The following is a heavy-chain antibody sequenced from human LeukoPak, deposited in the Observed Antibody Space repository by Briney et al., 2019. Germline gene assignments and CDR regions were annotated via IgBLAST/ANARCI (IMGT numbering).Heavy chain of an antibody. CDR2: ISNGNT. Sequence: SETLSLTCSVAGGSISTYYCNWIRQTPGKGLEWIGHISNGNTDYNPSLKSRVTISVDTSKNQFSLKLTSVTAADTAVYYCARDKAHSYGRYFDPWGQGALVIVSS. J-gene: IGHJ5*02. V-gene: IGHV4-59*01. CDR3: ARDKAHSYGRYFDP. D-gene: IGHD5-18*01. CDR1: GGSISTYY.